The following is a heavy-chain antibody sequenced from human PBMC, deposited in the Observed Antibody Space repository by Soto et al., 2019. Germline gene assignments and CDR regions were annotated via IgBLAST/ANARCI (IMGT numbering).Heavy chain of an antibody. CDR2: IYYSGST. CDR3: ARQRVDTAMVSKGRIDHYYYYGMDV. V-gene: IGHV4-39*01. Sequence: TSETLSLTCTVSGGSISSSSYYWGWIRQPPGKGLEWIGSIYYSGSTYYNPSLKSRVTISVDTSKNQFSLRLSSVTAADTAVYYCARQRVDTAMVSKGRIDHYYYYGMDVWGQGTTVTVSS. D-gene: IGHD5-18*01. J-gene: IGHJ6*02. CDR1: GGSISSSSYY.